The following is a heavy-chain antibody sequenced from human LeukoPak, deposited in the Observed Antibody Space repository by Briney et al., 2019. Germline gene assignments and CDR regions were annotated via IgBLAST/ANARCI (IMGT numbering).Heavy chain of an antibody. J-gene: IGHJ4*02. CDR2: IIPIFGTA. V-gene: IGHV1-69*06. D-gene: IGHD3-10*01. Sequence: SVKVSCKASGGTFSSYAISWVRQAPGQGLEWMGGIIPIFGTANYAQKFQGRVTITADKSTSTAYMELSSLRSEDTAVYYCARSPMVRGVITPNFDYWGQGTLVTVPS. CDR1: GGTFSSYA. CDR3: ARSPMVRGVITPNFDY.